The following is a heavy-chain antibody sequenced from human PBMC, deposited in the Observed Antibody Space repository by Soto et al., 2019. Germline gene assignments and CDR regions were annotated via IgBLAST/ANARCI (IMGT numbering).Heavy chain of an antibody. D-gene: IGHD2-21*01. Sequence: GSLRLSCAASGFTFSTYAMAWVRQPPGKGLEWMGYIYYSGTTTNYNPSLKSRVTLSVDTSKNQFSLKLSSVTAADTAVYYCAALCVGCGGFNYYGMDVWGQGTTVTVSS. J-gene: IGHJ6*02. CDR2: IYYSGTT. V-gene: IGHV4-59*08. CDR3: AALCVGCGGFNYYGMDV. CDR1: GFTFSTYA.